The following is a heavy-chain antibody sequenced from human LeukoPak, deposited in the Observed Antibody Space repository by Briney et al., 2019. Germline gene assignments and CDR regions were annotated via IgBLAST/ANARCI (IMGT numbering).Heavy chain of an antibody. J-gene: IGHJ3*02. V-gene: IGHV4-4*02. CDR3: ARDLAHDDAFDI. CDR2: IYHSGST. CDR1: GFTFNNYNM. Sequence: GSLRLSCATSGFTFNNYNMNWVRQPPGKGLEWIGEIYHSGSTNYNPSLKSRVTISVDNSKNQFSLRLNSVTAADTAVYYCARDLAHDDAFDIWGQGTMVTVSS.